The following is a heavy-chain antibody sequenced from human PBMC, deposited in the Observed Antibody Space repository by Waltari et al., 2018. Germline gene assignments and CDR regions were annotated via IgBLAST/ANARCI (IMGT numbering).Heavy chain of an antibody. Sequence: QVQLVQSGAEVKKPGASVKVSCKASGYTFTSYGISWVRQAPGQGLEWMRWIKGYKGNTNDAQKSQGRVTMTTDTYTSTAYMELRSLRSDDTAVYYCARVLSVAGANVMDVWGQGTTVTVSS. J-gene: IGHJ6*02. CDR3: ARVLSVAGANVMDV. CDR1: GYTFTSYG. V-gene: IGHV1-18*01. D-gene: IGHD6-19*01. CDR2: IKGYKGNT.